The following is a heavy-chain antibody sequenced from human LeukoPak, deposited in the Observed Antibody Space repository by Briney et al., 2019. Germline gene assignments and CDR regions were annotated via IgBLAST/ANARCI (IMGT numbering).Heavy chain of an antibody. Sequence: SETLSLTCTVSGGSISSSSYYWGWIRQPPGKGLEWIGSIYYSGGTYYNPSLKSRVTISVDTSKNQFSLKLSSVTAADTAVYYCAGYSSSWYMYYFDYWGQGTLVTVSS. V-gene: IGHV4-39*01. J-gene: IGHJ4*02. CDR1: GGSISSSSYY. CDR2: IYYSGGT. D-gene: IGHD6-13*01. CDR3: AGYSSSWYMYYFDY.